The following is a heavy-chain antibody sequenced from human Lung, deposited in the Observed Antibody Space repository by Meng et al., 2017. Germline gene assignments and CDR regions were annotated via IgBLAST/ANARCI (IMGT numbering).Heavy chain of an antibody. CDR2: VVPRGGDT. CDR3: ARDEDISAAGKLFGDS. V-gene: IGHV1-2*02. D-gene: IGHD6-13*01. Sequence: CRPPGSTFPAYWLHWVQRALDQVLEWMGRVVPRGGDTHYAQRFQGRVTMTGDTSISSAYMELSGLRSDDTAMYYCARDEDISAAGKLFGDSWGQGTLVTVSS. J-gene: IGHJ4*02. CDR1: GSTFPAYW.